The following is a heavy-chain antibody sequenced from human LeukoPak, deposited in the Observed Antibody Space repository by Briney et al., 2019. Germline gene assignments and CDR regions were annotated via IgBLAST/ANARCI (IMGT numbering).Heavy chain of an antibody. J-gene: IGHJ6*02. CDR3: ARSGARGQLLYRYYYYGMDV. CDR1: GGTFSSYA. V-gene: IGHV1-69*04. Sequence: GASVKVSCKASGGTFSSYAISWVRQAPGQGLEWMGRIIPILGIANYAQKFQGRVTITADKSTSTAYMELSSLRSEDTAVYYCARSGARGQLLYRYYYYGMDVWGQGTTVTVSS. D-gene: IGHD2-2*02. CDR2: IIPILGIA.